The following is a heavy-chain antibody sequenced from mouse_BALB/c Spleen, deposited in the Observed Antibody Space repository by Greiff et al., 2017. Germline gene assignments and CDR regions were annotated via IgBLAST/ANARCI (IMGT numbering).Heavy chain of an antibody. CDR1: GYNFTSYW. CDR3: ARGEGYYVLDY. CDR2: IYPGSGST. V-gene: IGHV1-55*01. Sequence: QVQLKQPGAELVKPGTSVKLSCKASGYNFTSYWINWVKLRPGQGLEWIGDIYPGSGSTNYNEKFKSKATLTVDTSSSTAYMQLSSLASEDSALYYCARGEGYYVLDYWGQGTTLTVSS. J-gene: IGHJ2*01. D-gene: IGHD2-3*01.